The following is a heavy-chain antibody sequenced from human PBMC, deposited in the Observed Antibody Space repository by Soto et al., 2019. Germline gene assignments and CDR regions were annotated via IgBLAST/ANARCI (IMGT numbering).Heavy chain of an antibody. D-gene: IGHD5-18*01. V-gene: IGHV3-23*01. J-gene: IGHJ5*02. CDR2: ISGSGGST. CDR3: AKDQNRGIQLWLQAWFDP. Sequence: EVQLLESGGGLVQPGGSLRLSCAASGFTFSSYAMSWVRQAPGKGLEWVSAISGSGGSTYYADSVKGRFTISRDNSKNTLYLQMNGLRAEDTAVYYCAKDQNRGIQLWLQAWFDPWGQGTLVTVSS. CDR1: GFTFSSYA.